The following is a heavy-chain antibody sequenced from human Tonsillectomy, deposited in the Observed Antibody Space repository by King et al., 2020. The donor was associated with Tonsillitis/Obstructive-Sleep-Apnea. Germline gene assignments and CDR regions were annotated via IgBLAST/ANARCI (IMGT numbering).Heavy chain of an antibody. CDR3: AHTWYSSSSSGYFDY. V-gene: IGHV2-5*02. CDR2: IYWDDDK. J-gene: IGHJ4*02. Sequence: TLKESGPTLVKPPQALTLTCTFSGFSLITSGVGVGWIRQPPGKALEWLAAIYWDDDKPYNPSLKNRLTITKDTSTNQVLLIMTNMDPVDTATYFCAHTWYSSSSSGYFDYWGQGILVTVSS. D-gene: IGHD6-6*01. CDR1: GFSLITSGVG.